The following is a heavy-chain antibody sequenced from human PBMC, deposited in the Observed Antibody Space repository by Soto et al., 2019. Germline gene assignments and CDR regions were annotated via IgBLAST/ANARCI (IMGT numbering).Heavy chain of an antibody. CDR2: ISGYSGHT. CDR3: AREWDNQSDHSSGWYDDF. CDR1: GYTFSSYG. D-gene: IGHD6-19*01. Sequence: QVQLVQSGAEVKKPGASVKVSCKASGYTFSSYGISWVRQAPGQGLEWMGWISGYSGHTYYAQKFQGRVTMTTDTSTNTVYMELRSLRSDDTAVYYCAREWDNQSDHSSGWYDDFWGQGTLVTVSS. J-gene: IGHJ4*02. V-gene: IGHV1-18*01.